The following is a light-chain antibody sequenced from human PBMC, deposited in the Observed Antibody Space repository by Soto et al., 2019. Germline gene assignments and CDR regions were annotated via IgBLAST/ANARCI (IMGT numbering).Light chain of an antibody. V-gene: IGLV2-14*01. Sequence: QSVLTQPASVSGSPGQSINISCTGTSSDVGGFDFVSWFQRRPGKAPRLIIYEVTNRPSGISDRFSGSKSGNTATLTISGLQAEDEADYFCSSYITTNTLYVFGSGTKVTVL. J-gene: IGLJ1*01. CDR1: SSDVGGFDF. CDR2: EVT. CDR3: SSYITTNTLYV.